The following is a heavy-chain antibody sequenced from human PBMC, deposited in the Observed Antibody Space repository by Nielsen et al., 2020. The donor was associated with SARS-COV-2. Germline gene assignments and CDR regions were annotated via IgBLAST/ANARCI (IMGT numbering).Heavy chain of an antibody. D-gene: IGHD3-22*01. Sequence: SETLSLTCTVSGGSISSYYWSWIRQPPGKGLEWIGYIYYSGSTNYNPSLKSRVTISVDTSKNQFSLKLSSVTAADTAVYYCAREGDSRSYWGQGTLVTVSS. CDR3: AREGDSRSY. CDR1: GGSISSYY. J-gene: IGHJ4*02. V-gene: IGHV4-59*01. CDR2: IYYSGST.